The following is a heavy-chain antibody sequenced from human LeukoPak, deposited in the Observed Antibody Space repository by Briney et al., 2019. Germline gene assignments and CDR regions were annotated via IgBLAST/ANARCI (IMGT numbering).Heavy chain of an antibody. V-gene: IGHV3-23*01. Sequence: GGSLRLSCAASGFTFSSYAMSWVRQAPGKGLEWVSAISGSGGSTYYAASVKGRCTISRDNSKNTLYLQMNSLRAEDTAVYYCAKVIVGATYYFDYWGQGTLVTVSS. J-gene: IGHJ4*02. CDR1: GFTFSSYA. D-gene: IGHD1-26*01. CDR3: AKVIVGATYYFDY. CDR2: ISGSGGST.